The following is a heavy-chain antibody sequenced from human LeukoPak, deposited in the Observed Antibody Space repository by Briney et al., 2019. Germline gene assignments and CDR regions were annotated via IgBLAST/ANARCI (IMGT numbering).Heavy chain of an antibody. J-gene: IGHJ6*02. CDR2: IRSKAYGGTT. CDR3: TRVWFDSSGFPKYGMDV. D-gene: IGHD3-22*01. V-gene: IGHV3-49*04. CDR1: GFTFGDYA. Sequence: GGSLRLCCTASGFTFGDYAMSWVRQAPGKGLEWVGFIRSKAYGGTTEYAASVKGRFTISRDDSKSIAYLQMNSLKTEDTAVYYCTRVWFDSSGFPKYGMDVWGQGTTVTVSS.